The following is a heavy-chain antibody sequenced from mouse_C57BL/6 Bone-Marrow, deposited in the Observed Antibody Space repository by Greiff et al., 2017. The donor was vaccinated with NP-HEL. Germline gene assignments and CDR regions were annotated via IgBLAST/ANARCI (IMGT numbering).Heavy chain of an antibody. CDR3: ARSAYYSSSFYWYFDV. J-gene: IGHJ1*03. CDR2: IYPRSGNT. CDR1: GYTFTSYG. Sequence: VQLQQSGAELARPGASVKLSCKASGYTFTSYGISWVKQRPGQGLEWIGEIYPRSGNTYYNEKFKGKATLTADKSSSTAYMELRSLTSEDSAVYVCARSAYYSSSFYWYFDVWGTGTTVTVSS. V-gene: IGHV1-81*01. D-gene: IGHD1-1*01.